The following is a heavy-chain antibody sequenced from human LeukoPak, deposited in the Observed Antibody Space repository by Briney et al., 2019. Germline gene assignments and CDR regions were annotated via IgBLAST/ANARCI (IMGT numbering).Heavy chain of an antibody. CDR2: ISSSSSYI. J-gene: IGHJ4*02. V-gene: IGHV3-21*01. CDR1: GFTFSSHS. CDR3: ARPPAKVGWFGESYFDY. D-gene: IGHD3-10*01. Sequence: PGGSLRLSCAASGFTFSSHSMNWVRQAPGKGLEWVSSISSSSSYIYYADSVKGRFTISRDNAKNSLYLQMNSLRAEDTAVYYCARPPAKVGWFGESYFDYWGQGTLVTVSS.